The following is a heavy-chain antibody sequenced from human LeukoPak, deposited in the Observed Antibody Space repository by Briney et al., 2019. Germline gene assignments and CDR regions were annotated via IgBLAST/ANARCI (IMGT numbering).Heavy chain of an antibody. V-gene: IGHV3-7*01. CDR1: GFTLTSNW. Sequence: GGSLRLSCAASGFTLTSNWMSWVRQAPGKGLEWVASIKQDGSEKHYVDSVKGRFTISRDNAKNALYLQMNSPRAEDTAVYYCARDRGWNAAVAGTTYFDYWGQGTLVTVSS. CDR3: ARDRGWNAAVAGTTYFDY. CDR2: IKQDGSEK. D-gene: IGHD6-19*01. J-gene: IGHJ4*02.